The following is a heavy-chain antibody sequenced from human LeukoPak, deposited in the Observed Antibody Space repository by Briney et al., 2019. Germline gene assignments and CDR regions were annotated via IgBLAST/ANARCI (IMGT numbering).Heavy chain of an antibody. Sequence: SETLSLTCTVSGGSISSYYWSWIRQPPGKGLEWIGYIYYSGSTNYNPSLKSRVTISVDTSKNQFSLKLSSVTAADTAVYYCAREAISYYYDSSGPAGYFQHWGQGTLVTVSS. CDR3: AREAISYYYDSSGPAGYFQH. CDR2: IYYSGST. V-gene: IGHV4-59*01. J-gene: IGHJ1*01. D-gene: IGHD3-22*01. CDR1: GGSISSYY.